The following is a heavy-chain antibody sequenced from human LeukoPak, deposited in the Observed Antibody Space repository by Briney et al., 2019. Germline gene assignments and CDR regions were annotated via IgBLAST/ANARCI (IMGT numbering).Heavy chain of an antibody. J-gene: IGHJ3*02. D-gene: IGHD6-19*01. V-gene: IGHV1-46*01. CDR3: ARVFSGGWYPDAFDI. CDR2: INPSGGST. Sequence: GASVKVSCKASGYTFTSYYMHWVRQAPGQGLEWMGIINPSGGSTSYAQKFQGRVTMTRDMSTSTVYMELSSLRSEDTAVYYCARVFSGGWYPDAFDIWGQGTMVTASS. CDR1: GYTFTSYY.